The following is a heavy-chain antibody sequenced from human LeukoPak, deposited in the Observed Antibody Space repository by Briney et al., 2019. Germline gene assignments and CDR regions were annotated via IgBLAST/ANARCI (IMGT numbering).Heavy chain of an antibody. Sequence: SGGSLRLSCAASGFTVSSNYMSWARQAPGKGLEWVSVIYSGGSTYYADSVKGRFTISRDNSKNTLYLQMNSLRAEDTAVYYCARETPGSFDYWGQGTLVTVSS. D-gene: IGHD3-10*01. CDR3: ARETPGSFDY. CDR2: IYSGGST. V-gene: IGHV3-53*01. J-gene: IGHJ4*02. CDR1: GFTVSSNY.